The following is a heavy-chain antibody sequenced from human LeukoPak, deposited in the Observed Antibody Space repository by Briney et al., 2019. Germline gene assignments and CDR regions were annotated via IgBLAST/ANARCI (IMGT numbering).Heavy chain of an antibody. CDR1: GVLLIKYA. CDR3: ARASMATINYSYFYMDA. J-gene: IGHJ6*03. D-gene: IGHD5-24*01. Sequence: GRSLRLSCAVSGVLLIKYAMHWVRQAPGRGVEWGAGISFAGKKDFYAASVKGPFTISRDNSNNPLFLQMNSLQTDDTAIYYCARASMATINYSYFYMDAWGKGTTVTVSS. V-gene: IGHV3-30-3*02. CDR2: ISFAGKKD.